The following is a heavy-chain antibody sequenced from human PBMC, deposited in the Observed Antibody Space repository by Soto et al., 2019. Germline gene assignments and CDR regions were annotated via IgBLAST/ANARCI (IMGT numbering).Heavy chain of an antibody. J-gene: IGHJ4*02. D-gene: IGHD3-16*02. V-gene: IGHV3-23*01. CDR1: GFTFSSYA. CDR3: AKRPEDYDYVWGSYRYTGFVY. Sequence: GGSLRLSCAASGFTFSSYAMSWVRQAPGKGLEWVSAISGSGGSTYYADSVKGRFTISRDNSKNTLYLQMNSLRAEDTAVYYCAKRPEDYDYVWGSYRYTGFVYWGQGTLVTVSS. CDR2: ISGSGGST.